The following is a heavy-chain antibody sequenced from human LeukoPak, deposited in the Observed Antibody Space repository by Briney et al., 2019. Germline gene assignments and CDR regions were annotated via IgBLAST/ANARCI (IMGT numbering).Heavy chain of an antibody. Sequence: SETLSLTCAVSGGSISSSNWWSWVRQPPGKGLEWIGEIYHSGSTNYNPSLKSRVTISIDKSKNQFSLKLSSVTAADTAVYYCARGPYGDATNYFDYWGQGTLVTVSS. CDR2: IYHSGST. CDR1: GGSISSSNW. CDR3: ARGPYGDATNYFDY. V-gene: IGHV4-4*02. D-gene: IGHD4-17*01. J-gene: IGHJ4*02.